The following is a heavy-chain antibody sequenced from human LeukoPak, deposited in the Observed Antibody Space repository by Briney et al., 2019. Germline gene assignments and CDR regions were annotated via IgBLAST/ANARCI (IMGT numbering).Heavy chain of an antibody. CDR1: GLTLSSYA. D-gene: IGHD2-8*01. CDR3: ARGPERTGVGTRYYYDMDV. V-gene: IGHV3-30-3*01. Sequence: PGGSLRLSCAASGLTLSSYAMHWVRPPPGKGLEEVADISYDGSNKYYADSGKGRFTISRDNSKNTLYLQMNSLRAEDTAVYYCARGPERTGVGTRYYYDMDVWGQGTTVTVSS. CDR2: ISYDGSNK. J-gene: IGHJ6*02.